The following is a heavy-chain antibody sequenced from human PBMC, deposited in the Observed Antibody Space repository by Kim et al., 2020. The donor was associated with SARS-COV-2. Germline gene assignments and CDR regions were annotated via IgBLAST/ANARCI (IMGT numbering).Heavy chain of an antibody. CDR3: AREVGYCSSTSCYTTFDY. D-gene: IGHD2-2*02. J-gene: IGHJ4*02. Sequence: ASVKVSCKASGYTFTSYGISWVRQAPGQGLEWMGWISAYNGNTNYAQKLQGRVTMTTDTSTSTAYMELRSLRSDDTAVYYRAREVGYCSSTSCYTTFDYWGQGTLVTVSS. CDR1: GYTFTSYG. CDR2: ISAYNGNT. V-gene: IGHV1-18*04.